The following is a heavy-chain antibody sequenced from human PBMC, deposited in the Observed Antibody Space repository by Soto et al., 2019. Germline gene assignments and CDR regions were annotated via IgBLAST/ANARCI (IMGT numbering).Heavy chain of an antibody. V-gene: IGHV1-69*13. CDR1: GGTFSSYA. D-gene: IGHD5-18*01. J-gene: IGHJ4*02. Sequence: SVKVSCKASGGTFSSYAISWVRQAPGQGLEWMGGIIPIFGTANYAQKFQGRVTITADESTSTAYMELSSLRSEDTAVYYCARGQRGYSYGYGGPLGYWGQGTLVTVSS. CDR2: IIPIFGTA. CDR3: ARGQRGYSYGYGGPLGY.